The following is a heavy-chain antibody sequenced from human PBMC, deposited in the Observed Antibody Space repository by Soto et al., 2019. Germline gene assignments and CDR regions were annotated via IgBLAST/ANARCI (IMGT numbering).Heavy chain of an antibody. D-gene: IGHD3-22*01. J-gene: IGHJ6*02. CDR1: GFTFTSYS. V-gene: IGHV3-21*01. CDR3: ARVVDYYDPYYYYGMDV. Sequence: EVQLVESGGGLVKPGGSLRLSCAAYGFTFTSYSMNWVRQAPVKGLEWVSSISSSSSYIYYADSVKGRFTISRDNAKNSLYLQMNSLRAEDTAVYYCARVVDYYDPYYYYGMDVWGQGTTVTGSS. CDR2: ISSSSSYI.